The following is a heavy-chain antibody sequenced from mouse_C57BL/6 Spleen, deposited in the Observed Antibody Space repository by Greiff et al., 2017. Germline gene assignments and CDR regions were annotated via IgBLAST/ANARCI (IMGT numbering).Heavy chain of an antibody. Sequence: DVKLQESGPELVKPGASVKLSCKASGYTFTDYNMHWVKQSHGKGLEWIGYINPNNGGTSYNQKFKGKATLTVNKSSSTAYMERRSLTSEDSAVYYCGLYGAYAMDYWGQGTSVTVSS. V-gene: IGHV1-22*01. J-gene: IGHJ4*01. CDR3: GLYGAYAMDY. D-gene: IGHD1-1*01. CDR1: GYTFTDYN. CDR2: INPNNGGT.